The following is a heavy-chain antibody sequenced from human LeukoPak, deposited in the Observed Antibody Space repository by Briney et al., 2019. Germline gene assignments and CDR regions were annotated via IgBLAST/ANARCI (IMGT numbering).Heavy chain of an antibody. CDR1: GYSISSGYY. D-gene: IGHD5-24*01. CDR3: ARVRAVEMATILDY. J-gene: IGHJ4*02. Sequence: PSETLSLTCTVSGYSISSGYYWGWIRQPPGKGLEWIGSIYYSGSTYYNPSLKSRVTISVDTSKNQFSLKLSSVTAADTAVYYCARVRAVEMATILDYWGQGTLVTVSS. CDR2: IYYSGST. V-gene: IGHV4-38-2*02.